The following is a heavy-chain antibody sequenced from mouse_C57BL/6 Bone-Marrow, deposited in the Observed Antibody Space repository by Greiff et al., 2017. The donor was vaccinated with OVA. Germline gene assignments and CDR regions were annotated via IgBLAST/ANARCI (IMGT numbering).Heavy chain of an antibody. CDR1: GYTFTSYW. D-gene: IGHD2-4*01. CDR2: IDPSDSYT. J-gene: IGHJ3*01. CDR3: ARSYDYDSWFAY. V-gene: IGHV1-69*01. Sequence: QVQLQQPGAELVMPGASVKLSCKASGYTFTSYWMHWVKQRPGQGLEWIGEIDPSDSYTNYNQKFKGKSKLTVDKSSSTAYMQLSSLTSEDSAVYYCARSYDYDSWFAYWGQGTLVTVSA.